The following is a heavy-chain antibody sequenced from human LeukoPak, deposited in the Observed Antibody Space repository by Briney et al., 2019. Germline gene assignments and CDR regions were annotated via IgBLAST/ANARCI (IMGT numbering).Heavy chain of an antibody. CDR2: TRNKANSYTT. D-gene: IGHD3-22*01. J-gene: IGHJ4*02. CDR1: GFTFDDYG. CDR3: VRSFRDTSGYSPFDY. Sequence: GGSLRLSCAASGFTFDDYGMSWVRQAPGKGLEWVGRTRNKANSYTTEYAASVKGRFTISRDDSKNSLYLQMNSLTTEDTAVYYCVRSFRDTSGYSPFDYWGQGTLVTVSS. V-gene: IGHV3-72*01.